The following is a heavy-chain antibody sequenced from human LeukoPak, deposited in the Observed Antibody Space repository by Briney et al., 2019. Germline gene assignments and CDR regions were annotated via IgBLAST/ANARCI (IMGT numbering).Heavy chain of an antibody. J-gene: IGHJ4*02. CDR1: GYSFTSYW. CDR2: IYPGDSNT. D-gene: IGHD3-10*01. CDR3: ARPYGSGKGDFDY. V-gene: IGHV5-51*01. Sequence: GESLKVSCKGSGYSFTSYWIGWVRQMPGKGLEWMGIIYPGDSNTTYSPSFQGRVTISAAKSISTAYLQWSSLKASDTAMYYCARPYGSGKGDFDYWGQGTLVTVSS.